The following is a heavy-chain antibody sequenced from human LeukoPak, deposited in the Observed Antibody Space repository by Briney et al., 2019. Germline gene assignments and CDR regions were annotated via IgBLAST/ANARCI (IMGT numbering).Heavy chain of an antibody. CDR3: ARVGYSSSWYGY. CDR2: INPNSGGT. Sequence: ASVKVSCKASGYTFTCYYMHWVRQAPGQGLEWMGWINPNSGGTNYAQKFQGRVTMTRDTSISTAYMELSRLRSDDTAVYYCARVGYSSSWYGYWGQGTLVTVSS. D-gene: IGHD6-13*01. J-gene: IGHJ4*02. V-gene: IGHV1-2*02. CDR1: GYTFTCYY.